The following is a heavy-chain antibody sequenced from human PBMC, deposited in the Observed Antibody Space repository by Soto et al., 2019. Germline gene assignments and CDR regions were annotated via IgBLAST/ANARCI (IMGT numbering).Heavy chain of an antibody. CDR1: GASISSSNW. J-gene: IGHJ6*02. V-gene: IGHV4-4*02. CDR2: IYHSGST. Sequence: QVQLQESGPGLVKPSGTLSLTCAVSGASISSSNWWSWVRQPPGKGLEWIGEIYHSGSTNYNPSLKRRVTISVDKSKNQFSLKLSSVTAADTAVYYCARDEAQDYYYGMDVWGQGTTVTVS. CDR3: ARDEAQDYYYGMDV.